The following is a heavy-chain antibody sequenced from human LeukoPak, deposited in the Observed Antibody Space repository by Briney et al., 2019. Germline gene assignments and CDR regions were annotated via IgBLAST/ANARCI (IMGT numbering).Heavy chain of an antibody. Sequence: GRSLRLSCAASGFTLSSYGMHWVRQAPGKGLEWVAVISYAGSNKYYVDSVKGRFTISRDNSKNTLYLQMNSLRAEDTAVYYCAKDSLRWSYFYYGMDVWGQGTTVTVSS. V-gene: IGHV3-30*18. CDR1: GFTLSSYG. D-gene: IGHD4-23*01. CDR3: AKDSLRWSYFYYGMDV. J-gene: IGHJ6*02. CDR2: ISYAGSNK.